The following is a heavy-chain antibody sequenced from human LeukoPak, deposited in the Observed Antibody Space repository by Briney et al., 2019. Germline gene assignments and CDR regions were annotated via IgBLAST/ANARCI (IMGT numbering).Heavy chain of an antibody. J-gene: IGHJ4*02. CDR1: GGSISSYY. CDR3: ARRHVEYSSSSDPYYFDY. D-gene: IGHD6-6*01. V-gene: IGHV4-59*01. Sequence: SETLSLTCTVSGGSISSYYWSWIRQPPGKGLEWIGSLYYSGSTNYNPSLKSRVTISVDTSKNQFSLKLSSVTAADTAVYYCARRHVEYSSSSDPYYFDYWGRGTLVTVSS. CDR2: LYYSGST.